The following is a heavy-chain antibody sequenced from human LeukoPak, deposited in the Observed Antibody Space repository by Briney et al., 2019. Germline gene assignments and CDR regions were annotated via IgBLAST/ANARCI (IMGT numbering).Heavy chain of an antibody. D-gene: IGHD1-26*01. CDR2: IYYSGST. CDR3: AGGGMPHYYGLDV. CDR1: GGSINNYY. Sequence: SETLSLTCTVSGGSINNYYWRWIRQPPGKGLEWIGYIYYSGSTNYNPSLKSRVTISVDTSKNQFSLKLSSVTAADTAVYYCAGGGMPHYYGLDVWGQGTTVTVSS. J-gene: IGHJ6*02. V-gene: IGHV4-59*01.